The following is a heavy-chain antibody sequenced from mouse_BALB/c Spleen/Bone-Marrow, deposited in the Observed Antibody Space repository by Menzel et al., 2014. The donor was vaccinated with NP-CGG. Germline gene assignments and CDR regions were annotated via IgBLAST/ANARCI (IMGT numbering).Heavy chain of an antibody. Sequence: EVQRVESGGDLVKPGGSLKLSCAASGFTFSSYGMSWVRQTPDKRLEWVATISSGGSYTYYPDSVKGRFTISRDNAKNTLYLQMSSLKSEDTAMYYCARHDYDEENFDYWGQGTTLTVSS. J-gene: IGHJ2*01. V-gene: IGHV5-6*01. CDR1: GFTFSSYG. CDR3: ARHDYDEENFDY. D-gene: IGHD2-4*01. CDR2: ISSGGSYT.